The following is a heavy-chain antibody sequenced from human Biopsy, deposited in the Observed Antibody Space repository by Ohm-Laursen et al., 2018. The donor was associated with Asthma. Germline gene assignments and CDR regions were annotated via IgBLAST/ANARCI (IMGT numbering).Heavy chain of an antibody. Sequence: SQTLSLTCIVSGDAMSTSGSYWGWIRQSPGKGLEWIGSIYYSGRTYYNPSLEIRVTISADTSKNHFSLKVPSVTAADTAVYYCARAVSSSSYWYFDLWGRGDLVTVSS. CDR1: GDAMSTSGSY. CDR2: IYYSGRT. D-gene: IGHD6-6*01. V-gene: IGHV4-39*02. J-gene: IGHJ2*01. CDR3: ARAVSSSSYWYFDL.